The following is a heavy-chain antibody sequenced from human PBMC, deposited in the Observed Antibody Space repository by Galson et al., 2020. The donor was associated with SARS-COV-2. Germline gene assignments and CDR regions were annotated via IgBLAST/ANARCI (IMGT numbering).Heavy chain of an antibody. Sequence: SETLSLICSVSGVATINYYWSWVRQSPGKGLEWIVFKSYSGDTNYNPSLRSRVTMTLDTPKNQFSLSLDSVTVADTAIYYCVKEIRGGSGLAFDYWGPGKLVTVSS. CDR2: KSYSGDT. J-gene: IGHJ4*02. CDR1: GVATINYY. V-gene: IGHV4-59*01. D-gene: IGHD6-19*01. CDR3: VKEIRGGSGLAFDY.